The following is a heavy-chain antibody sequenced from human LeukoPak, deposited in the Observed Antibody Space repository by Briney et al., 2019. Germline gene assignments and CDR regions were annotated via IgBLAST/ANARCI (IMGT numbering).Heavy chain of an antibody. Sequence: QPGGSLRLSCAAPGFTFNGYWMHWVRQAPGKGLVWVSRINADGSSTNYADSVKGRFTISRDNAKNTLYLQMNSLRAEDTAVYYCARERYSSGCYWFDPWGQGTLVTVSS. CDR2: INADGSST. D-gene: IGHD6-19*01. CDR3: ARERYSSGCYWFDP. V-gene: IGHV3-74*01. J-gene: IGHJ5*02. CDR1: GFTFNGYW.